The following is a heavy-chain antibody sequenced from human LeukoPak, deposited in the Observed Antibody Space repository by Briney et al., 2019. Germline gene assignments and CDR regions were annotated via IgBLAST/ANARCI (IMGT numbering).Heavy chain of an antibody. D-gene: IGHD1-26*01. V-gene: IGHV4-4*02. Sequence: SETLSLTCDVSGSISTSNWWTWVRQPPGKGLEWIGEIHDSGSTNYNPSLKSRVTISLDKSKSQFSLKLTSVTAADTALYYCARYSGSHYAFDIWGQGTMVTMSS. CDR3: ARYSGSHYAFDI. J-gene: IGHJ3*02. CDR2: IHDSGST. CDR1: GSISTSNW.